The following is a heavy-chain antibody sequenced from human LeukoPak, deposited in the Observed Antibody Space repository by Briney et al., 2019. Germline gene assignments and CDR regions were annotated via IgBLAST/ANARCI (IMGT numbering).Heavy chain of an antibody. V-gene: IGHV3-64*01. CDR1: GFTFSSYA. J-gene: IGHJ3*02. D-gene: IGHD3-3*01. Sequence: GGSLRLSCAASGFTFSSYAMHWVRQAPGKGLEYVSAISSYGGRTYYANSVKGRFTISRDNSKNTLYLQMGSLRAEDMAVYYCARVGDVDAFDIWGRGTMVTVSS. CDR2: ISSYGGRT. CDR3: ARVGDVDAFDI.